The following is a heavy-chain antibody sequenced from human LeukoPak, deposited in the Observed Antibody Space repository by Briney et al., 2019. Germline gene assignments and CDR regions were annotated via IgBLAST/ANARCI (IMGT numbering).Heavy chain of an antibody. Sequence: PGGSLRLSCAASGFTFKSYAMTWVRQAPGKGLEWVSTISSSGGGTFYADSVKGRFTISRDNSKNTLYLQMNSLRAEDTAVYYCAKVNPSNWFDPWGQGTLVTVSS. CDR1: GFTFKSYA. CDR2: ISSSGGGT. V-gene: IGHV3-23*01. CDR3: AKVNPSNWFDP. J-gene: IGHJ5*02.